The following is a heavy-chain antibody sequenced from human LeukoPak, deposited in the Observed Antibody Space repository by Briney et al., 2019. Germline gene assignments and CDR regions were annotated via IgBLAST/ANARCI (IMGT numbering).Heavy chain of an antibody. D-gene: IGHD3-3*01. CDR3: ARQRGITIFGVALGGFDP. J-gene: IGHJ5*02. Sequence: GESLKISFKGSGYSFTSYWIGWVRPMPGKGLEWMGIIYPGDSNTRYSPSFQGQVTISADKSISTAYLQWSSLKASDTAMYYCARQRGITIFGVALGGFDPWGQGTLVTVSS. CDR2: IYPGDSNT. V-gene: IGHV5-51*01. CDR1: GYSFTSYW.